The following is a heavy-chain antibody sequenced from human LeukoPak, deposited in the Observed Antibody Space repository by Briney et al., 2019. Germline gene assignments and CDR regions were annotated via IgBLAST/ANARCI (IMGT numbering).Heavy chain of an antibody. CDR1: GFTYSTYW. CDR2: IKEDGSEK. CDR3: ARDSSGYQ. D-gene: IGHD3-22*01. Sequence: PGGSLRLSCAASGFTYSTYWMSWVRQAPGKGLEWVANIKEDGSEKYYGDSVKGRFTISRDNAKNSLYLQMNSLRAEDTAVYYCARDSSGYQWGQGTLVIVSS. J-gene: IGHJ4*02. V-gene: IGHV3-7*01.